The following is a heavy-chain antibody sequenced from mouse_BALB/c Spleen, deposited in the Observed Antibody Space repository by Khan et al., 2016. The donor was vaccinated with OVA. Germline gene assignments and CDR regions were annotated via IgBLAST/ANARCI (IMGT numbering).Heavy chain of an antibody. CDR2: INPGSGGT. CDR3: ARGGYGSLAY. CDR1: GYSFTDYL. J-gene: IGHJ3*01. V-gene: IGHV1-54*01. Sequence: QVQLQQPGAELARPGTSVKVSCKASGYSFTDYLIDWVNQRPGQGLEWIGVINPGSGGTNYNEKFTGKATLTADKSSSTAYMQLSSLTSDDSAVYFCARGGYGSLAYWGQGTLVTVSA. D-gene: IGHD1-1*02.